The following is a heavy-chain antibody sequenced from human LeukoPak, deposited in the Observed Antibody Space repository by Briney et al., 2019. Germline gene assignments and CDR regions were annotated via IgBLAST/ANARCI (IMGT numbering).Heavy chain of an antibody. V-gene: IGHV1-46*01. CDR1: GYTFTSYY. J-gene: IGHJ4*02. Sequence: GASVKVSCKASGYTFTSYYMHWVRQAPGQGLEWMGIINPSGGSTSYAQKFQGRVTMTRDTSTNTVYMELSSLRPEDTALYFCAHICSSTSCYLDYWGQGTLVTVSS. CDR3: AHICSSTSCYLDY. CDR2: INPSGGST. D-gene: IGHD2-2*01.